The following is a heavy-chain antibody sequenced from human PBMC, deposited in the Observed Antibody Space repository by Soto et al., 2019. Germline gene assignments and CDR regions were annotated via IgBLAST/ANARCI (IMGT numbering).Heavy chain of an antibody. J-gene: IGHJ4*02. CDR3: AKDAAMVSSTFNYFDY. Sequence: PGGSLRLSCAASGFFFSSYAMSWVRQAPGKGLEWVSGIGGSGGYTSYADSVKGRSTISRDNSKNTVYLQMKSLRAEDTAVYYCAKDAAMVSSTFNYFDYWGQGTPVTVSS. V-gene: IGHV3-23*01. CDR1: GFFFSSYA. D-gene: IGHD6-13*01. CDR2: IGGSGGYT.